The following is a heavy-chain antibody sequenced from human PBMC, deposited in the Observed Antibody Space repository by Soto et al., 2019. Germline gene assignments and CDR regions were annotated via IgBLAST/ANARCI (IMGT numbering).Heavy chain of an antibody. CDR1: GGSISSYY. D-gene: IGHD3-10*01. CDR3: ARGGGSGSYYFYYGMDV. V-gene: IGHV4-59*01. Sequence: SETLSLTCTVAGGSISSYYSSWIRQPPGKGLEWIGYIYYSGSTNYNPSLKSRVTISVDTSTSTVYMELSSLRSEDTAVYYCARGGGSGSYYFYYGMDVLGQGTTVTVSS. J-gene: IGHJ6*02. CDR2: IYYSGST.